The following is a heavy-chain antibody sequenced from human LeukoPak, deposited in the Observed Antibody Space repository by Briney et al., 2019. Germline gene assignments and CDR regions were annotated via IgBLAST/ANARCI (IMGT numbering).Heavy chain of an antibody. CDR2: ISAYNGNT. J-gene: IGHJ5*02. V-gene: IGHV1-18*01. CDR1: GYTFTSYA. Sequence: ASVKVSCKASGYTFTSYAMHWVRQAPGQRLEWMGWISAYNGNTNYAQKLQGRVTMTTDTSTSTAYMELRSLRSDDTAVYYCARVGPNYYDILTGPEWFDPWGQGTLVTVSS. D-gene: IGHD3-9*01. CDR3: ARVGPNYYDILTGPEWFDP.